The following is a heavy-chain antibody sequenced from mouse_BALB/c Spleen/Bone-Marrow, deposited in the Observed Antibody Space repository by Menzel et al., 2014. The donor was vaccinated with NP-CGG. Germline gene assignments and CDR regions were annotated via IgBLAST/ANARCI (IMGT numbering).Heavy chain of an antibody. D-gene: IGHD2-4*01. V-gene: IGHV5-6-4*01. CDR3: SKDGGYDYSYYFD. CDR1: GFTFSAYS. CDR2: ISSGGHDT. Sequence: EVMLVESGGGLVKPGGSLKLSCAASGFTFSAYSMSWVRQTPEKRLEWVATISSGGHDTYYPDSVKGRFTISRDNAKNTLYLQMNGLKSVDSAVYYCSKDGGYDYSYYFD. J-gene: IGHJ2*01.